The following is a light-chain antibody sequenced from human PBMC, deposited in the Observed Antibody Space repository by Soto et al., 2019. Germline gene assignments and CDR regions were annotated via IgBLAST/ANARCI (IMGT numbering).Light chain of an antibody. CDR3: SSYTSSSTLV. CDR2: EVS. V-gene: IGLV2-14*01. Sequence: QSALTQPASVSGSPGQSITISGTGTSSDVGDFDCVSWYQQHPGKAPKLMIYEVSDRPSGVSNRFSGSKSGDTASLTISGLQAEDEADYYCSSYTSSSTLVFGGGTKLTVL. CDR1: SSDVGDFDC. J-gene: IGLJ2*01.